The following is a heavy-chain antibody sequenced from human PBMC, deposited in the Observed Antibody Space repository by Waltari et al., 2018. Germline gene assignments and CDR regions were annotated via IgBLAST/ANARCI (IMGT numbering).Heavy chain of an antibody. D-gene: IGHD3-10*01. V-gene: IGHV3-15*04. Sequence: EVHLVESGGGLVKPWGSLRVSCAASGFPFSNVWMSWVRQAPGKGLEWVGRIETRKDGGATTYAAAVKGRFIISRDDSTNTLYLQLGSLTSEDTALYYCGTSNHDGSGVSLDYWGRGTLVTVSS. CDR1: GFPFSNVW. CDR2: IETRKDGGAT. J-gene: IGHJ4*02. CDR3: GTSNHDGSGVSLDY.